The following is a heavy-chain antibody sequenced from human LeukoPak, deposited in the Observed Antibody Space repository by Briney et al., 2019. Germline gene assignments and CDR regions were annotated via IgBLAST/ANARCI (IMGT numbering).Heavy chain of an antibody. Sequence: ASVKVSCKASGYTFTSYDINWVRQATGQGLEWMGWMNPNSGNTGYAQKFQGRVTMTRNTSISTAYMELSSLRSEDTAVYYCAMGVYSYGYGGYWGQGTLVTVSS. CDR3: AMGVYSYGYGGY. V-gene: IGHV1-8*01. D-gene: IGHD5-18*01. J-gene: IGHJ4*02. CDR1: GYTFTSYD. CDR2: MNPNSGNT.